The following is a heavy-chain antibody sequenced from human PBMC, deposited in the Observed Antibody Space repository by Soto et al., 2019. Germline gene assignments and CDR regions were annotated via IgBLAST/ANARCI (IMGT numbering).Heavy chain of an antibody. CDR2: INHSGST. CDR1: GGSFSGYY. Sequence: SETLALTCAVYGGSFSGYYWSWIRQPPGKGLEWIGEINHSGSTNYNPSLKSRVTISVDTSKNQFSLRLSSVTAADTAIYYCATRITVFGLLIPPFDPWGQGTQVTVSS. CDR3: ATRITVFGLLIPPFDP. J-gene: IGHJ5*02. D-gene: IGHD3-3*01. V-gene: IGHV4-34*01.